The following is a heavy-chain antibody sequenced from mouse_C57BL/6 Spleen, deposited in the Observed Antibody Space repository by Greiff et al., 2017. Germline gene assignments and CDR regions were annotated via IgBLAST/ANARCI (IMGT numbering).Heavy chain of an antibody. CDR3: AREGDYDYPY. J-gene: IGHJ3*01. CDR2: ISYDGSN. D-gene: IGHD2-4*01. Sequence: EVKLMESGPGLVKPSQSLSLTCSVTGYSITSGYYWNWIRQFPGNKLEWMGYISYDGSNNYNPSLKNRISITRDTSKNQFFLKLNSVTTEDTATYYCAREGDYDYPYWGQGTLVTVSA. CDR1: GYSITSGYY. V-gene: IGHV3-6*01.